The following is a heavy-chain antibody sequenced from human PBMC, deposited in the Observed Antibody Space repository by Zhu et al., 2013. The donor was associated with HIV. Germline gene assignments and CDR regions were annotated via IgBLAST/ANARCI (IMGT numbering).Heavy chain of an antibody. V-gene: IGHV1-69*06. CDR2: IIPIFGTA. Sequence: QVQLVQSGAEVKKPGSSVKVSCKASGGTFSSYAISWVRQAPGQGLEWMGGIIPIFGTANYAQKFQGRVTITADKSTSTAYMELSSLRSEDTAVYYCARGFFSAARPNYYYYGMDVWGQGTTVTVSS. D-gene: IGHD6-6*01. J-gene: IGHJ6*02. CDR1: GGTFSSYA. CDR3: ARGFFSAARPNYYYYGMDV.